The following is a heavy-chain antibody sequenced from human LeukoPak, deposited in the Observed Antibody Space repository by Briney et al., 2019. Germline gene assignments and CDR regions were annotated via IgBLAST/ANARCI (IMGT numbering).Heavy chain of an antibody. Sequence: SETLSLTCTVSGGSISSSSYYWGWIRQPPGKGLEWIGSIYHSGSSYYNPSLKSRVTISVDTSKNQFSLKLSSVTAADTAVYYCAGTTSDWYFDLWGRGTLVTVSS. D-gene: IGHD2/OR15-2a*01. CDR1: GGSISSSSYY. CDR2: IYHSGSS. J-gene: IGHJ2*01. V-gene: IGHV4-39*01. CDR3: AGTTSDWYFDL.